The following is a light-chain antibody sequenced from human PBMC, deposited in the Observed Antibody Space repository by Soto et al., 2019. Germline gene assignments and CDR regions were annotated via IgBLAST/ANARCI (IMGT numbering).Light chain of an antibody. CDR1: RSVLYQSKNKNH. J-gene: IGKJ4*01. Sequence: DIVMTQSPDSLAVSLGERATMNCKCSRSVLYQSKNKNHLAWYQQKPGQPPQLIIYWASTRESGVPERFSGSGSGTDFTLTISSLEAEDVAFYWCQQYFDVPFTFGGGTKVEI. V-gene: IGKV4-1*01. CDR2: WAS. CDR3: QQYFDVPFT.